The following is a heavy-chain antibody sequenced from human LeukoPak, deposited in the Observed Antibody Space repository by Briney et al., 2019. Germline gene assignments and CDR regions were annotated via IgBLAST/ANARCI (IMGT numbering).Heavy chain of an antibody. Sequence: SETLSLTCTVSGGSISSYYWSWIRQPPGKGLEWIGYIYYSGSTNYNPSLKSRVTISVDTSKNQFSLKLSSVTAADTAVNYCARDAHPYGSGSYLFDYWGQGTLVTVSS. D-gene: IGHD3-10*01. CDR1: GGSISSYY. J-gene: IGHJ4*02. CDR2: IYYSGST. V-gene: IGHV4-59*01. CDR3: ARDAHPYGSGSYLFDY.